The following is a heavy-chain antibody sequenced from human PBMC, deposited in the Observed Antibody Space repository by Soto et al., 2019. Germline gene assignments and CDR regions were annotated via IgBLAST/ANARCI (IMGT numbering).Heavy chain of an antibody. D-gene: IGHD6-19*01. CDR3: ARGGSSGWFYFDY. Sequence: QVQLQESGPGLVKPSETLSLTCTVSGGSISSHYWIWMRQPPGKGLEYIGYIYSSGSTNYNPSLKIRVHIPIDTSKGQFSQKVSSVTAADTVVYYCARGGSSGWFYFDYLGQGTLVTVSS. J-gene: IGHJ4*02. V-gene: IGHV4-59*11. CDR1: GGSISSHY. CDR2: IYSSGST.